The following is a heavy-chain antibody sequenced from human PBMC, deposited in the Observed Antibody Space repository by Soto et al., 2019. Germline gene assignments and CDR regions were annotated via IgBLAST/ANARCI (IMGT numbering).Heavy chain of an antibody. Sequence: EVQLVESGGGLVQPGGSLRLSCAASGVTFRSYDMHWVRQSPGKGLEWVSAIGSAGDTYYLGAVKGRFTISRDNAENSLYLQMTSMRVEDTAVYYCARGEYSSGFYHYGVGVWGQGTTVTVSS. J-gene: IGHJ6*02. CDR3: ARGEYSSGFYHYGVGV. CDR1: GVTFRSYD. D-gene: IGHD3-10*01. CDR2: IGSAGDT. V-gene: IGHV3-13*01.